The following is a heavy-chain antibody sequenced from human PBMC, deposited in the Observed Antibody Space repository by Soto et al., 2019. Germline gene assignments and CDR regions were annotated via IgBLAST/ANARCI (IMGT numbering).Heavy chain of an antibody. CDR3: ARSYGDYSYYYYGMDV. D-gene: IGHD4-17*01. J-gene: IGHJ6*01. CDR1: GFTFSSYA. CDR2: ISYDGSNK. Sequence: QVQLVESGGGVVQPGRSLRLSCAASGFTFSSYAMHWVRQAPGKGLEWVAVISYDGSNKYYADSVKGRFTISRDNSKNTLYLQMNSLRAEDTAVYYCARSYGDYSYYYYGMDVW. V-gene: IGHV3-30-3*01.